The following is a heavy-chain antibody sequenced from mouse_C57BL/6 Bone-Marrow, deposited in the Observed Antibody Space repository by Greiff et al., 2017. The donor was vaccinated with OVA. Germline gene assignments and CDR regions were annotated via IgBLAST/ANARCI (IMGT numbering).Heavy chain of an antibody. CDR1: GYTFTSYW. Sequence: QVQLQQPGAELVKPGASVKLSCKASGYTFTSYWMQWVKQRPGQGLEWIGEIDPSDSYTHYNQKFKGKATLTVDTSSSTAYMQLSSLTSEDSAVYYCAREGFYRDYYAMDYWGQGTSVTVSS. J-gene: IGHJ4*01. D-gene: IGHD2-14*01. V-gene: IGHV1-50*01. CDR2: IDPSDSYT. CDR3: AREGFYRDYYAMDY.